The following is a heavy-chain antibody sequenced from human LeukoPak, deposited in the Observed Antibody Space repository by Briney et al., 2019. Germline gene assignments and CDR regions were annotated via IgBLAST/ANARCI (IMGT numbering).Heavy chain of an antibody. D-gene: IGHD1-26*01. CDR1: GFTFSSYS. CDR2: ISSSSSYI. Sequence: PGGSLRLSCAASGFTFSSYSMNWVRQAPGKGLEWVSSISSSSSYIYYADSVKGRFTISGDNAKNSLYLQMNSLRAEDTAVYYCARDMAGALDYWGQGTLVTVSS. CDR3: ARDMAGALDY. V-gene: IGHV3-21*04. J-gene: IGHJ4*02.